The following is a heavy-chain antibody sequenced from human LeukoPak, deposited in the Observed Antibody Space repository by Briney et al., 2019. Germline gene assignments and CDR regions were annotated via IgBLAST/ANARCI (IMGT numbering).Heavy chain of an antibody. J-gene: IGHJ6*03. D-gene: IGHD1-7*01. V-gene: IGHV1-18*01. Sequence: ASVKVSCKASGGTFSSYAISWVRQAPGQGLEWMGWISAYNGNTNYAQKLQGRVTMTTDTSTNTAYMELRSLRSDDTAVYYCARDRGTTDYMDVWGKGTTVTVSS. CDR1: GGTFSSYA. CDR3: ARDRGTTDYMDV. CDR2: ISAYNGNT.